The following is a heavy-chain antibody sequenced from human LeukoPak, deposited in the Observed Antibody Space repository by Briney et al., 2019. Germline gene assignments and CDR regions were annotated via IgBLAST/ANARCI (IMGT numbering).Heavy chain of an antibody. CDR3: ASEAFCAGGSCNVQRVAS. Sequence: GASVKVSCKASGYTFTAYYIHWVRQAPGQGLEWMGWIDTNTGATKYAQKFQGRVTITRDTSTGTAYMELSSLISGDTALYYCASEAFCAGGSCNVQRVASWGPGTPVTVSS. D-gene: IGHD2-8*02. V-gene: IGHV1-2*02. J-gene: IGHJ4*02. CDR1: GYTFTAYY. CDR2: IDTNTGAT.